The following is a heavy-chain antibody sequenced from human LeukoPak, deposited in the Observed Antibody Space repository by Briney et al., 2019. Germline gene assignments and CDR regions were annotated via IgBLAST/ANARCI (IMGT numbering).Heavy chain of an antibody. CDR2: IYHSGST. Sequence: SETLSLTCAVSGGSISSSNWWSWVRQPPGKGLEWIGEIYHSGSTNYNPSLKSRVTISVDKSKNQFSLKLSSVTAADTAVYYCARFCSSTSCYYYFDYWGQGTLVTVSS. CDR3: ARFCSSTSCYYYFDY. V-gene: IGHV4-4*02. J-gene: IGHJ4*02. CDR1: GGSISSSNW. D-gene: IGHD2-2*01.